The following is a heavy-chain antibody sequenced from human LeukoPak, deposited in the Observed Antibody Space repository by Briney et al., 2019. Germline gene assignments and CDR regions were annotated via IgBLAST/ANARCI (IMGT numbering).Heavy chain of an antibody. V-gene: IGHV3-21*01. Sequence: PGGSLRLSCAASGFTFSSYSMNWVRQAPGKGLEWVSSISSSSSYIYYADSVKGRFTISRDNAKKSLYLQMNSLRAENTAVYYCASFYSGSYRDFDYWGQGTLVTVSS. CDR3: ASFYSGSYRDFDY. J-gene: IGHJ4*02. D-gene: IGHD1-26*01. CDR2: ISSSSSYI. CDR1: GFTFSSYS.